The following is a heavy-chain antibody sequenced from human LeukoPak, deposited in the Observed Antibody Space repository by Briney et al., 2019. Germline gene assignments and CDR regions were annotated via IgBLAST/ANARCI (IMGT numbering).Heavy chain of an antibody. J-gene: IGHJ4*02. Sequence: GGSLRLSCVASGFTFSFYSMNWVRQAPGKGLEWVSSISSSSSYIYYADSVKGRFTISRDNAKNSLYLQMNSLRAEDTAVYYCARDRDYSNYPLWGQGTLVTVSS. D-gene: IGHD4-11*01. CDR2: ISSSSSYI. CDR3: ARDRDYSNYPL. V-gene: IGHV3-21*01. CDR1: GFTFSFYS.